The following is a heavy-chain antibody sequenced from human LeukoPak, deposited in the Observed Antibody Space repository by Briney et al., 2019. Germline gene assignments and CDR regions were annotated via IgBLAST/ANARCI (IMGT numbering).Heavy chain of an antibody. CDR1: GASLSSYF. CDR2: IYYPGYP. Sequence: SETLSLTCNVSGASLSSYFWSWIRQPPGKGLEWIGYIYYPGYPNYNPSLKSRVTIAVETSKSQFSLNLRSVTTADTAVYYCSRTFWGKYIDYWGQGTLVTVTS. J-gene: IGHJ4*02. D-gene: IGHD3-16*01. CDR3: SRTFWGKYIDY. V-gene: IGHV4-59*01.